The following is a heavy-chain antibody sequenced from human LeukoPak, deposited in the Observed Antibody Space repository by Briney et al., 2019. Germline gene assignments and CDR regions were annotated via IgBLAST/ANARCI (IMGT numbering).Heavy chain of an antibody. J-gene: IGHJ4*02. CDR2: ISGSGGST. Sequence: PGGPLRLSCAASGFTFSSYAMSWVRQAPGKGLEWVSAISGSGGSTYYADSVKGRFTISRDNSKNTLYLQMNSLRAEDTAVYYCAKTSSLLTYYYDSSGYCDYWGQGTLVTVSS. D-gene: IGHD3-22*01. CDR1: GFTFSSYA. V-gene: IGHV3-23*01. CDR3: AKTSSLLTYYYDSSGYCDY.